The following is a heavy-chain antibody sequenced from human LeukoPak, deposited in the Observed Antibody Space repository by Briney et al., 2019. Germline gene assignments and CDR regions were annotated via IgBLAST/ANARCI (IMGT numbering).Heavy chain of an antibody. J-gene: IGHJ4*02. Sequence: PSXXLSLTCAVYGGSFSGYYWSWIRQPPGKGLEWIGEINQSGSTNYNPSLKSRVTISVDTSKTQFSLKLSSVTAADTAVYYCARRNYDQGGFYWGQGTLVTVSS. CDR1: GGSFSGYY. CDR3: ARRNYDQGGFY. CDR2: INQSGST. V-gene: IGHV4-34*01. D-gene: IGHD3-3*01.